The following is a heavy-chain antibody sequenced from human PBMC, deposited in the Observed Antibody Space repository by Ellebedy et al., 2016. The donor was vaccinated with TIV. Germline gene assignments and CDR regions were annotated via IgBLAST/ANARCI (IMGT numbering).Heavy chain of an antibody. D-gene: IGHD6-19*01. CDR3: AGGISVAGTSLGF. J-gene: IGHJ4*02. V-gene: IGHV3-7*04. Sequence: FTFSRDNAKNSLYLQMHSLRAEDTAVYYCAGGISVAGTSLGFWGQGTLVTVSS.